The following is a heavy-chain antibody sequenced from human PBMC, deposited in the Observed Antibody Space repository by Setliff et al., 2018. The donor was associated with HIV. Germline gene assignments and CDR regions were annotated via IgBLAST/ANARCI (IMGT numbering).Heavy chain of an antibody. V-gene: IGHV4-38-2*01. Sequence: SETLSLTCAVSGYSISRDHYWAWIRQPPGKGLEYIGNIYHSGSTSYNPALKSRVTMSVDAAKSQFFLKVASVTAADTAMYFCVRLYRGSTTKEKSDSWGQGMLVTVSS. CDR2: IYHSGST. CDR1: GYSISRDHY. J-gene: IGHJ4*02. CDR3: VRLYRGSTTKEKSDS. D-gene: IGHD1-26*01.